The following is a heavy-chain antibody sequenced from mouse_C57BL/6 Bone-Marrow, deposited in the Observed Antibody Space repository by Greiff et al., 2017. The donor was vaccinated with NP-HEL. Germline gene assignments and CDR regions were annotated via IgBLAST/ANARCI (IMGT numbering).Heavy chain of an antibody. J-gene: IGHJ4*01. CDR3: ARWRGSNYGDY. CDR2: IYPGGGYT. V-gene: IGHV1-63*01. Sequence: QVQLQQSGAELVRPGTSVKMSCKASGYTFTNYWIGWAKQRPGHGLEWIGAIYPGGGYTNYNEKFKGKATLTADKSSSTAYMQFSSLTSEDAAIYYCARWRGSNYGDYWGQGTAVTVSS. D-gene: IGHD2-5*01. CDR1: GYTFTNYW.